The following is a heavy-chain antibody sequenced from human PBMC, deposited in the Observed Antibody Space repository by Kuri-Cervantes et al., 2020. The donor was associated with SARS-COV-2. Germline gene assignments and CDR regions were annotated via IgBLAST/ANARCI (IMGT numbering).Heavy chain of an antibody. CDR3: ARYCSSTSCHRRPGVFDY. D-gene: IGHD2-2*01. Sequence: GESLKISCVPSGFTFSGYDMHWVRQAPGKGLEWVAFIRYDGSDKYYADSVKGRFTISRDNAKNSLYLQMNSLRAEDTAVYYCARYCSSTSCHRRPGVFDYWGQGTLVTVSS. V-gene: IGHV3-30*02. CDR1: GFTFSGYD. CDR2: IRYDGSDK. J-gene: IGHJ4*02.